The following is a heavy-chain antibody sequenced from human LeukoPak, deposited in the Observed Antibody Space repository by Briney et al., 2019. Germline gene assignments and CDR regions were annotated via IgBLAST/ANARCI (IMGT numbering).Heavy chain of an antibody. CDR2: ISSSGSTI. D-gene: IGHD4-17*01. CDR1: GFTFSSYE. J-gene: IGHJ4*02. V-gene: IGHV3-48*03. Sequence: GGSLRLSCAASGFTFSSYEMNWVRQAPGKGLEWVSHISSSGSTIYYADSVKGRFTISRDNAKNSLYLQMNSLRAEDTAVYYCAREEYGDHLWWGQGTLVTVSS. CDR3: AREEYGDHLW.